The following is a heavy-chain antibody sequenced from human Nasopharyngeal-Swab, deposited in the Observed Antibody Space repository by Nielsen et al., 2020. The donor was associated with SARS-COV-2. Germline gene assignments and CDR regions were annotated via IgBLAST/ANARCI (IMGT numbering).Heavy chain of an antibody. V-gene: IGHV3-21*01. CDR3: ARGGGGSSGYYFDF. CDR2: ISSSGSYM. Sequence: GGSLRLSCAASGFTFSDYTMNWVRQAPGQGLEWVPSISSSGSYMYYTDSVKGRFTMSRDNAKNSLYLQMNSLRAEDTAVYYCARGGGGSSGYYFDFWGQGTLVTVSS. J-gene: IGHJ4*02. D-gene: IGHD3-22*01. CDR1: GFTFSDYT.